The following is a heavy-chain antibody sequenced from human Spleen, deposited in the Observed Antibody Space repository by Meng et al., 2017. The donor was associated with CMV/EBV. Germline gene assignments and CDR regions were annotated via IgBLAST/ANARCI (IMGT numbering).Heavy chain of an antibody. D-gene: IGHD3-16*02. J-gene: IGHJ6*02. CDR2: INPNSGDS. CDR1: TYTFIDHH. Sequence: SVKVSCKASTYTFIDHHIHWVRQAPGQGLEWLGWINPNSGDSNYAQNFQGRVTMTRDTSISTAYMELSSLRSDDSAVYYCARDRYTSSLALSSVWGQGTTVTVSS. V-gene: IGHV1-2*02. CDR3: ARDRYTSSLALSSV.